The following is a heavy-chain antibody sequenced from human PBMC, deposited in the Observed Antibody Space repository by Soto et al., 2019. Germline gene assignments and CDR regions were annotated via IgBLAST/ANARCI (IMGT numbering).Heavy chain of an antibody. CDR1: GGAVSSGTYY. CDR2: IYFTGST. Sequence: PSETLSLTCTVSGGAVSSGTYYWSWIRQPPGKGLEWIGHIYFTGSTNYNPSLKSRVTMSLDTSRNQFSLKLSSVTAADTAVYYCTRGPPRAQWFDPWGLGTLVTVSS. CDR3: TRGPPRAQWFDP. V-gene: IGHV4-61*01. J-gene: IGHJ5*02.